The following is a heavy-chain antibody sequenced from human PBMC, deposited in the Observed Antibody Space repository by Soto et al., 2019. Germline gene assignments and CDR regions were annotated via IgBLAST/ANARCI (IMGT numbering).Heavy chain of an antibody. J-gene: IGHJ4*02. CDR3: AKIGKDDSSGF. D-gene: IGHD3-22*01. Sequence: VGSLRLSYAAAGFTFSGYAMSWVRQAPGKGLEWVSAISGSGGSTYYADSVKGRFTISRDNSKNTLYLQMNSLRAEDTAVYYCAKIGKDDSSGFWGQGTLVTVSS. V-gene: IGHV3-23*01. CDR2: ISGSGGST. CDR1: GFTFSGYA.